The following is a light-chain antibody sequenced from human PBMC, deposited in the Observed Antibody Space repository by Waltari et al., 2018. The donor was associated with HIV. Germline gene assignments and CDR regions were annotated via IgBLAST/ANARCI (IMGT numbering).Light chain of an antibody. CDR2: DVS. V-gene: IGLV2-14*03. J-gene: IGLJ1*01. Sequence: QSALTQPASVSGSPGQSITISCTGTSSDVGHYNYVSWYQQHPDKAPQLIISDVSTRPSGISDRFSGSNSGNTASLTISGLQNDDEADYFCSSYTGSSTLGVFGTGTRVTVL. CDR1: SSDVGHYNY. CDR3: SSYTGSSTLGV.